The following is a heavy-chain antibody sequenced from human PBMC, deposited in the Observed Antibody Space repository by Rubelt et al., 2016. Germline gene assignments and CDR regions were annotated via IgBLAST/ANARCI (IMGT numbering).Heavy chain of an antibody. CDR1: GGFISSSDYY. V-gene: IGHV4-39*07. CDR2: IYYSGTT. J-gene: IGHJ4*02. Sequence: QLRLQESGPGLVKPSEILSLTCIVSGGFISSSDYYWGWVRQPPGKGLEWIGSIYYSGTTYYNPSLKNRVTISVDTSKNQFSLKLNSVTAADTAVYYCASYYFDSSGYYKFFDHWGQGTLVTVSS. D-gene: IGHD3-22*01. CDR3: ASYYFDSSGYYKFFDH.